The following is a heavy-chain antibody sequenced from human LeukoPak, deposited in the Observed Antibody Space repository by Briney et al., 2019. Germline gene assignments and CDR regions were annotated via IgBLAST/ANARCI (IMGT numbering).Heavy chain of an antibody. CDR2: IYTSGST. J-gene: IGHJ4*02. CDR1: GGSISSYY. D-gene: IGHD2-2*01. Sequence: SETLSLTCTVSGGSISSYYWSWIRQPAGKGLEWIGRIYTSGSTNYNPSLKSRVTMSVDTSKNQFSLKLSSVTAADTAVYYCARGNSHRMPPRQTPQDYWGQGTLVTVSS. V-gene: IGHV4-4*07. CDR3: ARGNSHRMPPRQTPQDY.